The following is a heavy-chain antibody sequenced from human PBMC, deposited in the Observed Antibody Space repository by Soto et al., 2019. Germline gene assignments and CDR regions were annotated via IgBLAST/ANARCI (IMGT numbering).Heavy chain of an antibody. D-gene: IGHD3-3*01. CDR3: AGERYYDFWSGYLFGWFDP. V-gene: IGHV4-30-4*08. J-gene: IGHJ5*02. Sequence: PSETLSLTCTVSGGSISTGDYCWSWIRQPRGKGLEWLGYTYYSGSTYYTPSLKTRVTIAVDTSKNQFSLKLSSVTAAETAVYYCAGERYYDFWSGYLFGWFDPWGQGTLVTVSS. CDR1: GGSISTGDYC. CDR2: TYYSGST.